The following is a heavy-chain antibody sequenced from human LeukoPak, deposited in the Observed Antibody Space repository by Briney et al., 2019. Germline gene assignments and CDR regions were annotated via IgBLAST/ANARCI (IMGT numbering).Heavy chain of an antibody. CDR1: GYTFTGYY. J-gene: IGHJ4*02. V-gene: IGHV1-2*02. D-gene: IGHD6-13*01. CDR3: ARVRAAAGYFDY. Sequence: GASVKVSCKASGYTFTGYYMHWVRQAPGQGLEWMGWINPNSGGTNYAQKFQGRVTMTRDTSISPAYMELSRLRSDDTAVYYCARVRAAAGYFDYWGQGTLVTVSS. CDR2: INPNSGGT.